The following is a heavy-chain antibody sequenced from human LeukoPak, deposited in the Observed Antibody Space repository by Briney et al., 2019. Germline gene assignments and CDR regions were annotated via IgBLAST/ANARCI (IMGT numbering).Heavy chain of an antibody. V-gene: IGHV1-46*01. D-gene: IGHD1-26*01. CDR2: INPSGGST. J-gene: IGHJ5*02. CDR3: ARYSGSYKRWFDP. CDR1: GYTFTSYY. Sequence: GASVKVSCKASGYTFTSYYMHWVRQAPGQGLEWMGIINPSGGSTSYAQKFQGRVTMTRDMSTSTVYMELSSLRSEDTAVYYCARYSGSYKRWFDPWAREPWSPSPQ.